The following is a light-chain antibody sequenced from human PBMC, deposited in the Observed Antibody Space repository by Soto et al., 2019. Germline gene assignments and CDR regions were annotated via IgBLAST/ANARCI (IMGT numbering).Light chain of an antibody. CDR1: SSDIGAYHY. CDR3: NSYTNSDTVI. CDR2: AVN. J-gene: IGLJ2*01. V-gene: IGLV2-14*01. Sequence: QSALTQAASVSGSPGQSITISCTGTSSDIGAYHYVSWYQQRPGKAPKVLIYAVNNRPSGISDRFSGSKSGNTASLTISGLQAEDEAVYSCNSYTNSDTVIFGGGTKLTVL.